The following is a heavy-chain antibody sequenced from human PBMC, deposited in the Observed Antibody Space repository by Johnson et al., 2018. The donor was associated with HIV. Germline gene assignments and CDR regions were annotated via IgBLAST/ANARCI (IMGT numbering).Heavy chain of an antibody. J-gene: IGHJ3*02. CDR3: AKALRITMVQVYHRGGDAFDI. Sequence: QMLLVESGGGVVQPGRSLRLSCAASGFTFSSYAMHWVRQAPGKGLEWVAVISYDGSNKYYADSVKGRFTISRDNSKNTLYLQMNSLRAEDTAVYYCAKALRITMVQVYHRGGDAFDIWGQGTMVTVSS. CDR1: GFTFSSYA. CDR2: ISYDGSNK. D-gene: IGHD3-10*01. V-gene: IGHV3-30*04.